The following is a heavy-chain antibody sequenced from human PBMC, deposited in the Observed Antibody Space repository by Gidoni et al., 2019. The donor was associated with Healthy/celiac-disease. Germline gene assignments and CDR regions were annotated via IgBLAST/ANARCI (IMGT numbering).Heavy chain of an antibody. J-gene: IGHJ6*03. V-gene: IGHV1-58*02. D-gene: IGHD6-13*01. CDR2: IVVGSGNT. Sequence: QMQLVQSGPEVKKPGTSVKVSCKASGFTFTSSAMQWVRQARGHRLEWIGWIVVGSGNTNYEQKFQERVTITRDMSTSTAYMELSSLRSEDTAVYYCAADSQYSSIRDYYYYYMDVWGKGTTVTVSS. CDR3: AADSQYSSIRDYYYYYMDV. CDR1: GFTFTSSA.